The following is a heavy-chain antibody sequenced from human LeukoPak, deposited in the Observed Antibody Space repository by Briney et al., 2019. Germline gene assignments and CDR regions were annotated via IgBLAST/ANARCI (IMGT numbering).Heavy chain of an antibody. CDR1: GGSISSGGYS. D-gene: IGHD6-25*01. Sequence: PSQTLSLTCAASGGSISSGGYSWSWIRQPPGKGLEWIGYIYHSGSTYYNPSLKSRVTISVDRSKNQFSLKLSSVTAADTAVYYCARVGGYASWYFDLWGRGTLVTVSS. V-gene: IGHV4-30-2*01. J-gene: IGHJ2*01. CDR3: ARVGGYASWYFDL. CDR2: IYHSGST.